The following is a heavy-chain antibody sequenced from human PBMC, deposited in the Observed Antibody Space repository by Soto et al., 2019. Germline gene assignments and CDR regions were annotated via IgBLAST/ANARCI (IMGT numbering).Heavy chain of an antibody. J-gene: IGHJ4*02. CDR1: GFTFSSYA. D-gene: IGHD2-2*01. Sequence: EVQLLESGGGLVQPGGSLRLSCAASGFTFSSYAMSWVRQAPGKGLEWVSAISGSGGSTYYADSVKGRFTISRDNSKNTLYLQMNSLRAEDTAVYYCAKLGLGYCSSTGCAQTGFDYWGQGTLVTVSS. CDR2: ISGSGGST. CDR3: AKLGLGYCSSTGCAQTGFDY. V-gene: IGHV3-23*01.